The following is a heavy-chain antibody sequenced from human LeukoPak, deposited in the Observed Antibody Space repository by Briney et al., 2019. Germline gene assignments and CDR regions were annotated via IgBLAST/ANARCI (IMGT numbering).Heavy chain of an antibody. CDR1: GGSFSGYY. CDR3: ARGGLRSFDY. CDR2: INHSGST. Sequence: SETLSLTCAVYGGSFSGYYWSWIRQPPGKGLEWIGEINHSGSTNYNPSLKSRVTISVDTSKNQFSLNLNSVTAADTAVYYCARGGLRSFDYWGQGTLVTVSS. J-gene: IGHJ4*02. V-gene: IGHV4-34*01.